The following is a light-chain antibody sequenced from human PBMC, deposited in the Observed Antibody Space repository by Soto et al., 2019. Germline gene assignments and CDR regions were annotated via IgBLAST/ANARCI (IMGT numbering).Light chain of an antibody. CDR1: QSVRGY. CDR2: DAS. Sequence: EIVMTQSPATLSVSPGESATLSCRASQSVRGYLAWYQQRPGQAPRLLIYDASNRATGIPARFSGSGSGTDFTLTISSLEPEDFAVYYCQQRANWWTFGQGTKVDIK. J-gene: IGKJ1*01. V-gene: IGKV3-11*01. CDR3: QQRANWWT.